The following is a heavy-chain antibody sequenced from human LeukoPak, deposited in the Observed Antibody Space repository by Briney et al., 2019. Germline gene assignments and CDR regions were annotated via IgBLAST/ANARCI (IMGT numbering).Heavy chain of an antibody. CDR2: MNPNSGNT. V-gene: IGHV1-8*01. J-gene: IGHJ4*02. D-gene: IGHD3-16*01. CDR1: GYTFTSYD. Sequence: ASVKVSCKASGYTFTSYDINWVRQATGRGLEWMGWMNPNSGNTGYAQKFQGRVTMTRNTSISTAYMELSSLRSEDTAVHYCARGGRFGGVSPDFDYWGQGTLVTVSS. CDR3: ARGGRFGGVSPDFDY.